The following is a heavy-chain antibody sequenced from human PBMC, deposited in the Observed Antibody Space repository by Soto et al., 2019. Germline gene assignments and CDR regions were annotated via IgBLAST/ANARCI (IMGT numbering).Heavy chain of an antibody. V-gene: IGHV3-23*01. J-gene: IGHJ5*02. D-gene: IGHD3-9*01. CDR2: ISGSGGST. CDR3: AKSMVPTPQNTISLEGFDP. CDR1: GFTFSSYA. Sequence: HPGGSLRLSCAASGFTFSSYAMSWVRQAPGKGLEWVSAISGSGGSTYYADSVKGRFTISRDNSKNTLYLQMNSLRAEDTAVYYCAKSMVPTPQNTISLEGFDPWGQGTLVTVSS.